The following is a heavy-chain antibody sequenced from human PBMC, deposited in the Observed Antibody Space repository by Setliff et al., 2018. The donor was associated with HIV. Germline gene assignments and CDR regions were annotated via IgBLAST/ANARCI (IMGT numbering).Heavy chain of an antibody. CDR2: ISDDGTNT. D-gene: IGHD2-15*01. CDR1: GFTFSDFD. V-gene: IGHV3-30*03. CDR3: ASLYCSGGSCYYYHALDV. J-gene: IGHJ6*02. Sequence: GGSLRLSCAASGFTFSDFDMHWVRQAPGKGLEWVAVISDDGTNTYYADSVKGRFTISRDNSKNTLFLQMNSLRGEDTAVYYCASLYCSGGSCYYYHALDVWGQGTTVTVSS.